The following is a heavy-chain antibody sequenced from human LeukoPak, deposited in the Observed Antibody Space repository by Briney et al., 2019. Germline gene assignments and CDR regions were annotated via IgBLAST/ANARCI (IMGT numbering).Heavy chain of an antibody. Sequence: ASVTVSCKASGYTFTSYGISWVRQAPGQGLEWMGWISAYNGNTNYAQKLQGRVTMTTDTSTSTAYTELRSLRSDDTAVYYCARDIAAAGHRDYWGQGTLVTVSS. CDR3: ARDIAAAGHRDY. CDR1: GYTFTSYG. J-gene: IGHJ4*02. D-gene: IGHD6-13*01. V-gene: IGHV1-18*01. CDR2: ISAYNGNT.